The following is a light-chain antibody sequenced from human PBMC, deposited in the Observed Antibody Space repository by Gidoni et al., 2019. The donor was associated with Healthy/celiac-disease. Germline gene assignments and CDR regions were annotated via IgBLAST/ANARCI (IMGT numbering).Light chain of an antibody. CDR2: DAS. V-gene: IGKV3-11*01. CDR3: QQRYNWPT. J-gene: IGKJ4*01. CDR1: QSVSSY. Sequence: EIVLTQSPATLSLSPGERATLSCRASQSVSSYLAWYRQKPGQAPRLLIFDASNKATGIPARFSGSGSGTDFTLTISSLEPEDFAVYYCQQRYNWPTFGGXTKVEIK.